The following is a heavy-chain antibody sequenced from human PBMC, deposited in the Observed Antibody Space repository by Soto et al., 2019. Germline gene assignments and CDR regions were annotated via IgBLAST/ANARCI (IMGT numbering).Heavy chain of an antibody. Sequence: EVQLVESGGGLVQPGRSLRLSCAASGFTFDDYAMHWVRQAPGKGLEWVSGISWNSGSIDYADFVKGRLTISRDNAKNSLYLQMNSLRAEDTALYYCAKDSSSPYYYYYYGMDVWGQGTTVTVSS. J-gene: IGHJ6*02. CDR1: GFTFDDYA. D-gene: IGHD6-6*01. V-gene: IGHV3-9*01. CDR3: AKDSSSPYYYYYYGMDV. CDR2: ISWNSGSI.